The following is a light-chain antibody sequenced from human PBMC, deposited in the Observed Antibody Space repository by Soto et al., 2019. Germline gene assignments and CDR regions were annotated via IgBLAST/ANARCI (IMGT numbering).Light chain of an antibody. CDR1: QTVTRNY. Sequence: IVVSQSPGTLSLCPGERATLSCRASQTVTRNYLAWHQQKPGQTPRLLVYGASSRATGIPDRFSGSGSGTDFTLTISRLEPEDFAVYYCQQHGSSPITFGQGTRLEI. CDR3: QQHGSSPIT. J-gene: IGKJ5*01. CDR2: GAS. V-gene: IGKV3-20*01.